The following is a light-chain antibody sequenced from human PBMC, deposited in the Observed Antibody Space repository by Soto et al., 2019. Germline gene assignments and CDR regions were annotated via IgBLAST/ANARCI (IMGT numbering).Light chain of an antibody. CDR2: EVY. CDR1: SSDVGGYNY. J-gene: IGLJ1*01. CDR3: SSYVGTNSYV. V-gene: IGLV2-8*01. Sequence: QSVLTQPHSASGSPGESVTISCTGTSSDVGGYNYVSWYQHHPGKAPKLIIYEVYKRPSGVPDRFSGSKSGNTAALTVSGLQAEDEADYYCSSYVGTNSYVFGTGTKVTVL.